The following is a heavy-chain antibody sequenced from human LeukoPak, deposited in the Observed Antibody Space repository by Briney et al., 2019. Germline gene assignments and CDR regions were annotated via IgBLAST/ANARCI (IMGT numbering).Heavy chain of an antibody. CDR2: INHSGSN. J-gene: IGHJ6*02. Sequence: AETLSLTCAVYGGSFSGYYWIWIRQPPGKGLEWIGEINHSGSNNYNPALKRRGTISVDTSKTQFSLKLSSVAAADTAVYYCAGVVTRHFHYYYGMDVWGQGNTVTVSS. CDR3: AGVVTRHFHYYYGMDV. V-gene: IGHV4-34*01. CDR1: GGSFSGYY. D-gene: IGHD2-15*01.